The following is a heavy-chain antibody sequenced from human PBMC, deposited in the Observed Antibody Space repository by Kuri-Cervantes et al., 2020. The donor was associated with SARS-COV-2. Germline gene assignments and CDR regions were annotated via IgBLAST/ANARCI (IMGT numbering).Heavy chain of an antibody. CDR1: GGSISSGSYY. D-gene: IGHD3-3*01. J-gene: IGHJ5*02. V-gene: IGHV4-39*01. CDR3: ARRGFTIFGVVITNWFDP. CDR2: IYYSGST. Sequence: SETLSLTCTVSGGSISSGSYYWGWIRQPPGKGLEWIGSIYYSGSTYYNPSLKSRVTISVDTSKNQFSLKLSSVTAADTAVYYCARRGFTIFGVVITNWFDPWGQGTLVTVSS.